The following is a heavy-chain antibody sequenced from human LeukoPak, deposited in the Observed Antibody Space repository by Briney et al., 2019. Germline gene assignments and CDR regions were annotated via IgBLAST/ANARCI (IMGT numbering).Heavy chain of an antibody. J-gene: IGHJ6*03. CDR3: AKTSLSDPSGHYYYMDV. V-gene: IGHV3-66*01. CDR1: GFTVSSNY. Sequence: GGSLRLSCAASGFTVSSNYMSWVRQAPGKGLEWVSVIYSGGSTYYADSVKGRFTISRDNSQNTVSLQLNNLRIEDTALYYCAKTSLSDPSGHYYYMDVWGKGTTVTVSS. CDR2: IYSGGST. D-gene: IGHD3-3*01.